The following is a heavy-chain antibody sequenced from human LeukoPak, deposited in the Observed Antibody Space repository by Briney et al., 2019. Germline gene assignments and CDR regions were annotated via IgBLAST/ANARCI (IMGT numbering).Heavy chain of an antibody. CDR3: ARYYGSGSYHWFDP. J-gene: IGHJ5*02. CDR2: IYYSGGT. V-gene: IGHV4-39*07. Sequence: PSETLSLTCTVSGGSISNSSYYWGWIRQPPGKGLEWIGSIYYSGGTYYNPSLKSRVTISVDTSKDQFSLKLSSVTAADTAVYYCARYYGSGSYHWFDPWGQGTLVTVSS. D-gene: IGHD3-10*01. CDR1: GGSISNSSYY.